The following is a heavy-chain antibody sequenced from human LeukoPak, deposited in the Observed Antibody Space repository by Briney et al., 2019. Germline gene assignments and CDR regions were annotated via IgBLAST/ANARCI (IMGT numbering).Heavy chain of an antibody. V-gene: IGHV1-2*02. Sequence: GASVKVSCKASGYTFTGYYIHWVRQAPGQGLEWMGWMNPNSGGTNYAQKFEGRVTMTRDTSISTAYMELSSLRSDDTAVYYCARGPYYDILTAYYPSSVYNWFDPWSQGTLVTVSS. CDR3: ARGPYYDILTAYYPSSVYNWFDP. CDR2: MNPNSGGT. CDR1: GYTFTGYY. D-gene: IGHD3-9*01. J-gene: IGHJ5*02.